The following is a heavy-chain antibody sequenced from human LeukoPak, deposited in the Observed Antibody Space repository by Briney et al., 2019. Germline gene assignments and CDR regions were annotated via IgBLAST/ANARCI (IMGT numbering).Heavy chain of an antibody. J-gene: IGHJ6*02. V-gene: IGHV3-33*01. Sequence: GGSLRLSCAASGFTFNSHSMHWVRQAPDKGLEWVALTWYDGSNKYYADSVKGRFTISSDNSKNTLYLQMSSLGAEDTAVYYCARDGGYSNYANSMDVWGQGTTVTVSS. CDR2: TWYDGSNK. D-gene: IGHD4-4*01. CDR3: ARDGGYSNYANSMDV. CDR1: GFTFNSHS.